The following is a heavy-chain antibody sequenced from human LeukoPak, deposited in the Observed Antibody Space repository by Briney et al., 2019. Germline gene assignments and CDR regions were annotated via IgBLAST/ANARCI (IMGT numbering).Heavy chain of an antibody. D-gene: IGHD4-17*01. CDR3: ARASFTYGDYGDNWFDP. J-gene: IGHJ5*02. Sequence: GGSLRLSCAASGFSFTSYEMHWVRQAPGKGLEWVAVISYDAKNKKYADSVKGRFTISRDNFMNMLYLQMNSLRVEDTAVYYCARASFTYGDYGDNWFDPWGQGTLVTVSS. CDR1: GFSFTSYE. CDR2: ISYDAKNK. V-gene: IGHV3-30*04.